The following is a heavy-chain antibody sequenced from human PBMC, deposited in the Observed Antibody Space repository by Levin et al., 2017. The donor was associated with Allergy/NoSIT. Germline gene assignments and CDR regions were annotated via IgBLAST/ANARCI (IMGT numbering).Heavy chain of an antibody. CDR1: GFTFSSYW. Sequence: GGSLRLSCAASGFTFSSYWMHWVRQAPGKGLVWVSRINSDGSSTSYADSVKGRFTISRDNAKNTLYLQMNSLRAEDTAVYYCARRGYYYYGMDVWGQGTTVTVSS. D-gene: IGHD3-10*01. J-gene: IGHJ6*02. V-gene: IGHV3-74*01. CDR3: ARRGYYYYGMDV. CDR2: INSDGSST.